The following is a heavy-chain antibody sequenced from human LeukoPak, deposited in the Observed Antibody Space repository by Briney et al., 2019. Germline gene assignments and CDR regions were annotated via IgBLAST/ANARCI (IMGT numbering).Heavy chain of an antibody. V-gene: IGHV4-61*01. J-gene: IGHJ4*02. CDR1: GGSISSSSYY. D-gene: IGHD6-19*01. CDR3: ARSAYSSGWHLREFDY. CDR2: IYYSGST. Sequence: SETLSLTCTVSGGSISSSSYYWSWIRQPPGKGLEWIGYIYYSGSTNYNPSLKSRVTISVDTSKNQFSLKLSSVTAADTAVYYCARSAYSSGWHLREFDYWGQGTLVTVSS.